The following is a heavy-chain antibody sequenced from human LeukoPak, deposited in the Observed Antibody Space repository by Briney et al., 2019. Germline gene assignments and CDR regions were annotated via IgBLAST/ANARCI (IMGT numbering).Heavy chain of an antibody. CDR2: ISAYNGNT. J-gene: IGHJ4*02. CDR1: GYTFTSYG. V-gene: IGHV1-18*01. CDR3: AREGYCSSTSCYGREPDY. Sequence: ASVKVSCKASGYTFTSYGISRVRQAPGQGLEWMGWISAYNGNTNYAQKLQGRVTMTTDTSTSTAYMELRSLRSDDTAVYYCAREGYCSSTSCYGREPDYWGQGTLVTVSS. D-gene: IGHD2-2*01.